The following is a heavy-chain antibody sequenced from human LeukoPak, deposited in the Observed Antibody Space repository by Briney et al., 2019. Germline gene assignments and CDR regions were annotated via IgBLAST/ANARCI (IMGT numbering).Heavy chain of an antibody. CDR2: IYYSGST. CDR3: ASDGFSYGYVDY. CDR1: GGSISTYY. D-gene: IGHD3-16*01. J-gene: IGHJ4*02. V-gene: IGHV4-59*08. Sequence: SETLSLTCTVSGGSISTYYWTWIRQPPGKGLEWIGYIYYSGSTNYNPSLKSRVTISVDTSKNQVSLKLSSVTAADTAVYYCASDGFSYGYVDYWGQGTLVTVSS.